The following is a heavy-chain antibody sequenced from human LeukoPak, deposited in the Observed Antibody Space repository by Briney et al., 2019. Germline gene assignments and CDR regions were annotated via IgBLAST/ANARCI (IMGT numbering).Heavy chain of an antibody. V-gene: IGHV1-18*01. CDR1: GYTFTSYG. CDR3: ARDFQLLWFGGPPYFDY. J-gene: IGHJ4*02. Sequence: ASVKVSCKASGYTFTSYGISWVRQAPGQGLEWMGWISAYNGNTNYAQKLQGRVTMTTDTSTSTAYMELRSLRSDDTAVYYCARDFQLLWFGGPPYFDYWGQGTLVTVSS. CDR2: ISAYNGNT. D-gene: IGHD3-10*01.